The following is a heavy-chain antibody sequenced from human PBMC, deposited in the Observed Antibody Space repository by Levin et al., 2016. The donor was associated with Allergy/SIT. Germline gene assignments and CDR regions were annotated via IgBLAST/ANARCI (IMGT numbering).Heavy chain of an antibody. CDR1: GGSVSSGSYY. Sequence: SETLSLTCTVSGGSVSSGSYYWSWIRQPPGKGLEWIGYIYYSGSTNYNPSLKSRVTISVDTSKNQFSLKLSSVTAADTAVYYCAREGYCSSTSCYSLSDGMDVWGQGTTVTVSS. CDR2: IYYSGST. V-gene: IGHV4-61*01. D-gene: IGHD2-2*01. J-gene: IGHJ6*02. CDR3: AREGYCSSTSCYSLSDGMDV.